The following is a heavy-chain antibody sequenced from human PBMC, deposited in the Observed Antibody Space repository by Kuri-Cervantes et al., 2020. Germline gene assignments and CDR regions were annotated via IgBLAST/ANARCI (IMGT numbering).Heavy chain of an antibody. Sequence: GESLKISCAASGFTFSSSWMHWVCQAPEKGLEWVADIKCDGSEKYYVDSVKGRFTISRDNAKNSLYLQMNSLRAEDTAVYYCARVARDTDYGDYAGAFDIWGQGTMVTVS. CDR2: IKCDGSEK. J-gene: IGHJ3*02. D-gene: IGHD4-17*01. CDR3: ARVARDTDYGDYAGAFDI. V-gene: IGHV3-52*01. CDR1: GFTFSSSW.